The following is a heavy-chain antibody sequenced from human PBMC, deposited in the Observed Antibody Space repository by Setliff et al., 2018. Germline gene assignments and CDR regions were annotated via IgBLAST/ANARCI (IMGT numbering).Heavy chain of an antibody. V-gene: IGHV1-2*02. CDR1: GYSFIDFY. J-gene: IGHJ4*02. Sequence: ASVKVSCKTSGYSFIDFYIHWVRQAPGQGLEWMGWINPHNEGTTFAQKFQDRVTATTDTSITTAYLKLSGLTSDDTAVYYCSRGRRGSTWTSDSWGQGTLVTVSS. D-gene: IGHD2-2*01. CDR2: INPHNEGT. CDR3: SRGRRGSTWTSDS.